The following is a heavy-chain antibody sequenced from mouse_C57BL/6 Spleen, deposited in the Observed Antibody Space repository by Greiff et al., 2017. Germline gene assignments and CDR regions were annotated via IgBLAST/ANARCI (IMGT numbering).Heavy chain of an antibody. CDR3: ARHLLRYGFDY. D-gene: IGHD1-1*01. Sequence: QVQLQQPGAELVMPGASVKLSCKASGYTFTSYWMHWVKQRPGQGLEWIGEIDPSDSYTNYNQTFKGKSTLTVDKSSSTAYMQLSSLTSEDSAVYYCARHLLRYGFDYWGQGTLVTVSA. J-gene: IGHJ3*01. V-gene: IGHV1-69*01. CDR2: IDPSDSYT. CDR1: GYTFTSYW.